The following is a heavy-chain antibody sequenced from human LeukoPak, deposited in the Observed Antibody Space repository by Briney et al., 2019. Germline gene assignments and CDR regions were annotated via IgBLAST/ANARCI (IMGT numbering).Heavy chain of an antibody. CDR1: GGSISSYY. Sequence: SETLSLTCTVSGGSISSYYWSWIRQPPGKGLEWIGYIYYSGSTNYNPSLKSRVTISVDTSKNQFSLKLSSVAAADTAVYYCAGIAAAPPYYYYYYGMDVWGQGTTVTVSS. V-gene: IGHV4-59*01. D-gene: IGHD6-13*01. J-gene: IGHJ6*02. CDR3: AGIAAAPPYYYYYYGMDV. CDR2: IYYSGST.